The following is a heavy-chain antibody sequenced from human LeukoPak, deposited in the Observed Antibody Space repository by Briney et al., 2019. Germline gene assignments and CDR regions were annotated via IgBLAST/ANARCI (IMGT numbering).Heavy chain of an antibody. J-gene: IGHJ2*01. CDR3: ARDLTGDWYFGL. V-gene: IGHV3-48*02. CDR2: ISSSSGMI. D-gene: IGHD7-27*01. Sequence: HGGSLRLSCAASGFTFRSNSMNWVRQAPGKGLEWVSYISSSSGMISYADSVKGRFTISRDNAKNSLYLQMNSLRDEDTAVYYCARDLTGDWYFGLWGGSTLVTVSS. CDR1: GFTFRSNS.